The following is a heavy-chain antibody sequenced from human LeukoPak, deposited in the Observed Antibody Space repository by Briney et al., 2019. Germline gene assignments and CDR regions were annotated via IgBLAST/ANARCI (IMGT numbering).Heavy chain of an antibody. CDR1: GASISGYY. CDR3: ARVVSSTSWSWFDP. D-gene: IGHD2-2*01. CDR2: INSSGSS. J-gene: IGHJ5*02. Sequence: SETLSLTCTVSGASISGYYWSWIRQPAGKGLEWIGRINSSGSSNYNPSLKSRITMSVDTSKNQFSLNLSSVTAADTAVYYCARVVSSTSWSWFDPWGEGTLITVSS. V-gene: IGHV4-4*07.